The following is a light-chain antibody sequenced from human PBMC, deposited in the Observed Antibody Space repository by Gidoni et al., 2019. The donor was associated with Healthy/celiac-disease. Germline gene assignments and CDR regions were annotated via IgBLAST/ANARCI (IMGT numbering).Light chain of an antibody. CDR2: KVS. CDR3: MQGTHWPPT. J-gene: IGKJ2*01. Sequence: DVVMTQSPLSLPVAPGQPASISCRSGQGLVYSDGNSYLNWLHQRPGRSPRRLLYKVSNRDSGVPDRVSGSGSGTDFTLKISRVEAEDVGVYYCMQGTHWPPTFGQGTKVEI. CDR1: QGLVYSDGNSY. V-gene: IGKV2-30*01.